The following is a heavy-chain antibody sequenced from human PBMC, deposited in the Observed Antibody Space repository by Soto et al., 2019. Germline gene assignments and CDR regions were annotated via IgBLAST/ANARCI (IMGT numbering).Heavy chain of an antibody. CDR1: GFNFSSYV. D-gene: IGHD6-19*01. Sequence: QVQLVESGGGVVQPGRSLRLSCAASGFNFSSYVMHWVRQAPGKGLEWVAVIWYDGGNKYYADSVKGRFTISRDNSKNTLYLQMNSLRAEDTAVYYCARDGQWLPRDGLRSLYYFDYWGQGTLVTVSS. V-gene: IGHV3-33*01. CDR3: ARDGQWLPRDGLRSLYYFDY. J-gene: IGHJ4*02. CDR2: IWYDGGNK.